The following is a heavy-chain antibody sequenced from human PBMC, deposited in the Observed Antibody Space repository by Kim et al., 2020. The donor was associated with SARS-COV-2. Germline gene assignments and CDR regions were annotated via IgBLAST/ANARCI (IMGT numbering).Heavy chain of an antibody. CDR1: GGTFSSYA. CDR3: ARDGVGSGAPYGMDV. V-gene: IGHV1-69*13. D-gene: IGHD3-10*01. Sequence: SVKVSCKASGGTFSSYAISWVRQAPGQGLEWMGGIIPIFGTANYAQKFQGRVTITADESTSTAYMELSSLRSEDTAVYYCARDGVGSGAPYGMDVWGQGTTVTVSS. CDR2: IIPIFGTA. J-gene: IGHJ6*02.